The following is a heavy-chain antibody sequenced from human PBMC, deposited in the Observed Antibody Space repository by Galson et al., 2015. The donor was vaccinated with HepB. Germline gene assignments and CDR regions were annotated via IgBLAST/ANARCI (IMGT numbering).Heavy chain of an antibody. V-gene: IGHV1-2*06. Sequence: SVKVSCKAPEYTFTGYYMHWVRQAPGQGLEWMGRINPNNGGTNYAQKFQGRVTMTRDTSISTAYMELSRLISDDTAIYYCANFLGDGSGYTPPYWGQGTLVTVSS. D-gene: IGHD3-3*01. J-gene: IGHJ4*02. CDR2: INPNNGGT. CDR1: EYTFTGYY. CDR3: ANFLGDGSGYTPPY.